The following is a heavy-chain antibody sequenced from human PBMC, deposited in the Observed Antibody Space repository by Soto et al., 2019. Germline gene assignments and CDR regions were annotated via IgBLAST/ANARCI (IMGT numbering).Heavy chain of an antibody. V-gene: IGHV1-18*01. CDR1: GYTFTSYG. CDR3: ARGGTVVTRSYYYGMDV. D-gene: IGHD2-21*02. Sequence: QVQLVQSVAEVKKPWASVKVSCKASGYTFTSYGSSWVRQAPGQGLEWMGWISAYNGNTSYAQKLQGRVTMTTDTSTSTAYMELRSLRSDDTAVYYFARGGTVVTRSYYYGMDVWGQGTTVAVS. J-gene: IGHJ6*02. CDR2: ISAYNGNT.